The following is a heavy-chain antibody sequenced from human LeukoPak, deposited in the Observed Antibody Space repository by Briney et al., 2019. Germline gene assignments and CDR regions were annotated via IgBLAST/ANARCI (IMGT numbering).Heavy chain of an antibody. J-gene: IGHJ5*02. V-gene: IGHV3-30-3*01. D-gene: IGHD2-2*02. CDR2: ISYDGSNK. CDR1: GFTFSSYA. CDR3: ARGTGDIVVVPAAIRTSWFDP. Sequence: GGSLRLSCAASGFTFSSYAMYWVRQAPGKGLEWVAVISYDGSNKYYADSVKGRFTISRDNSKNTLYLQMNSLRAEDTAVYYCARGTGDIVVVPAAIRTSWFDPWGQGTLVTVSS.